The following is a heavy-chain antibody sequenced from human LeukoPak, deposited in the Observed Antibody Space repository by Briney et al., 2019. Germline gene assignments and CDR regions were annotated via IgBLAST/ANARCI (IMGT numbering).Heavy chain of an antibody. CDR1: GFTFSSYE. CDR2: ISSSGSTI. CDR3: ARDAEMATIGSFGLFATPFDY. V-gene: IGHV3-48*03. Sequence: GGSLRLSCAASGFTFSSYEMNWVRQAPGKGLEWVSYISSSGSTIYYADSVKGRFTISRDNAKNSLYLQMNSLRAEDTAVYYCARDAEMATIGSFGLFATPFDYWGQGTLVTVSS. D-gene: IGHD5-24*01. J-gene: IGHJ4*02.